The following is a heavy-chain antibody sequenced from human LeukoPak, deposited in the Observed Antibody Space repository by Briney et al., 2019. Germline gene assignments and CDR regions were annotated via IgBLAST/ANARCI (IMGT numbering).Heavy chain of an antibody. V-gene: IGHV3-53*01. CDR1: GFTVSSIH. CDR2: TYTGGNS. Sequence: PGGSLRLSCAASGFTVSSIHMVWVRQAPVKGLEWVSVTYTGGNSYYADSVKGRFIISRDIFKNTLYLQMNSLRAEDSALYYCARGGRGSAAVVAPRSFDIWGQGTMVTVSS. D-gene: IGHD3-22*01. J-gene: IGHJ3*02. CDR3: ARGGRGSAAVVAPRSFDI.